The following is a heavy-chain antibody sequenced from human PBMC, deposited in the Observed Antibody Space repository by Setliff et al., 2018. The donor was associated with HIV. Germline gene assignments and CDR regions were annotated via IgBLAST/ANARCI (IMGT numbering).Heavy chain of an antibody. D-gene: IGHD2-21*01. J-gene: IGHJ4*02. CDR2: ISLYNEYK. V-gene: IGHV1-18*04. CDR1: GFIFNNFG. Sequence: ASVKVSCKTSGFIFNNFGVTWVRQAPGQGLEWVAWISLYNEYKYYAPHFLGRVTMSTGTSTSTVDLELRGLRAEDTAVHYCARVIQSNSCPFDSWGQGTLVTVSS. CDR3: ARVIQSNSCPFDS.